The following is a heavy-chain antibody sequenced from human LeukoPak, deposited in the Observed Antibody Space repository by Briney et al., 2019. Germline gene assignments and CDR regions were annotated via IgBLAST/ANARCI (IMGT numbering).Heavy chain of an antibody. J-gene: IGHJ6*02. V-gene: IGHV4-30-2*01. Sequence: PSETLSLTCAVSGGSISSGGYSWSWIRQPPGKGLEWIGYIYHSGSTYYNPSLKSRVTISVDRSKNQFSLKLSSVTAADTAVYYCARGCHDYGLYELDGMDVWGQGTTVAVSS. D-gene: IGHD4-17*01. CDR2: IYHSGST. CDR1: GGSISSGGYS. CDR3: ARGCHDYGLYELDGMDV.